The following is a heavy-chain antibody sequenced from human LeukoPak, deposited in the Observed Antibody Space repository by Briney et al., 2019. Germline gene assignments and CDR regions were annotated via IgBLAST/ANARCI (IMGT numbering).Heavy chain of an antibody. CDR3: ARGGYNWNYASDY. D-gene: IGHD1-7*01. CDR1: GYTFTGYY. V-gene: IGHV1-2*02. Sequence: ASVKVSCKASGYTFTGYYMHWVRQAPGQGLERMGWISPYSGGTNYAQKLQGRVTMTRDTSISTAFMELSRLRSDDTAVYYCARGGYNWNYASDYWGQGTLVTVSS. J-gene: IGHJ4*02. CDR2: ISPYSGGT.